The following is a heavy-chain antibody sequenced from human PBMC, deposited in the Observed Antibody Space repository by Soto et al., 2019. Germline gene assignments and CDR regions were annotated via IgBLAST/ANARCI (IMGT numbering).Heavy chain of an antibody. CDR1: GFTFSSYA. Sequence: GWSLRLSCAASGFTFSSYAMSWVRQAPGKGLEWVSAISGSGGSTYYADSVKGRFTISRDNSKNTLYLQMNSLRAEDTAVYYCAKDGSGYYYFDYWGQGTLVTVSS. CDR2: ISGSGGST. CDR3: AKDGSGYYYFDY. J-gene: IGHJ4*02. V-gene: IGHV3-23*01. D-gene: IGHD3-22*01.